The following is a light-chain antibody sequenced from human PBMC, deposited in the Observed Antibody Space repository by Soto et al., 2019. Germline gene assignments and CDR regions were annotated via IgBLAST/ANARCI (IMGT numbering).Light chain of an antibody. Sequence: ETVMTQSPDTLSVSPGERATLSCRASQSVRTSLAWYQQKPDQSPRLLIYGASTRATDIPPRFSGSGSGTEFTLAIDSLQSEDFAVYYCHQYAFWPYTFGQGTKVDIK. CDR1: QSVRTS. J-gene: IGKJ2*01. V-gene: IGKV3-15*01. CDR2: GAS. CDR3: HQYAFWPYT.